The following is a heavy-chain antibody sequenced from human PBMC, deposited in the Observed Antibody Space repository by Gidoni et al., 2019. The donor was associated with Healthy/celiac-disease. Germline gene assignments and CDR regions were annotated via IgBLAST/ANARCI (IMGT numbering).Heavy chain of an antibody. CDR1: GSTFSSYA. J-gene: IGHJ4*02. D-gene: IGHD3-22*01. Sequence: QVQLVESGGGVVQPGRSLRLSCAASGSTFSSYAMPWFRQAPGKGLEWVEVIAYDGSNKYYADSVKGRFTISRDNSKNTLYLQMNSLRAEDTAVYYCARDPRVTMIVVVTPPLGYFDYWGQGTLVTVSS. CDR2: IAYDGSNK. CDR3: ARDPRVTMIVVVTPPLGYFDY. V-gene: IGHV3-30-3*01.